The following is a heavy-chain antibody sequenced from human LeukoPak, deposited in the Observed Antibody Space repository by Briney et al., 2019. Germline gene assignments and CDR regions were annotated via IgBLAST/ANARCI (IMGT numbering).Heavy chain of an antibody. Sequence: GGSLRLSCTASGFTFGDFPMSWFRQAPGKGLDWVGFIRSKAYGGTTENAASVQGRFTISRDDSKSIAYLQMDSLKTEDTAVYYCVRGAYGAGTYHFDYWGQGALVTVSS. V-gene: IGHV3-49*03. J-gene: IGHJ4*01. CDR3: VRGAYGAGTYHFDY. CDR1: GFTFGDFP. CDR2: IRSKAYGGTT. D-gene: IGHD3-10*01.